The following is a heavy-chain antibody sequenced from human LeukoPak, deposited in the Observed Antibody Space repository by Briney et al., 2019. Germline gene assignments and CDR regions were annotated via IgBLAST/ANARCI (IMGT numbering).Heavy chain of an antibody. D-gene: IGHD3-16*02. Sequence: GGSLRLSCAASGFTFDDYGMSWVRQAPGKGLEWVSGINWNGGSTGYADSVKGRFTISRDNAKNSLYLQMNSLRAEDTALYYCAREHPYNYDYVWGSYRYYFDYWGQGTLVTVSS. J-gene: IGHJ4*02. V-gene: IGHV3-20*04. CDR2: INWNGGST. CDR3: AREHPYNYDYVWGSYRYYFDY. CDR1: GFTFDDYG.